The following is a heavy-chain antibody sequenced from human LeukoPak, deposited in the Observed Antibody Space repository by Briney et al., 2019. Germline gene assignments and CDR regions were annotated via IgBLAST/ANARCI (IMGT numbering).Heavy chain of an antibody. D-gene: IGHD3-10*01. Sequence: SETLSLTCTVSGGSISSSYYYWGWIRQPPGKGLEWIGSIYYSGSTYYNPSLKSRVTMSLDTSNNQFSLKLSSVTAADTAVYYCARDYYAAPGCIDYWGQGTLVTVSS. CDR1: GGSISSSYYY. CDR2: IYYSGST. V-gene: IGHV4-39*07. CDR3: ARDYYAAPGCIDY. J-gene: IGHJ4*02.